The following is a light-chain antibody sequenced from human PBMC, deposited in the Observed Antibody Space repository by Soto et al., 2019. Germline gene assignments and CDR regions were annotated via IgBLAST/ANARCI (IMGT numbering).Light chain of an antibody. CDR2: GAS. V-gene: IGKV3-15*01. J-gene: IGKJ1*01. Sequence: EIVMTQSPATLSVSPGERATLSCRASQSVSSNLAWYQQKPGQLPSLLIYGASTRATGIPASFSGSGSGTEFTLTITSLQSEDFAVYYCQHYNNWPPWTFGQGTKVEVK. CDR1: QSVSSN. CDR3: QHYNNWPPWT.